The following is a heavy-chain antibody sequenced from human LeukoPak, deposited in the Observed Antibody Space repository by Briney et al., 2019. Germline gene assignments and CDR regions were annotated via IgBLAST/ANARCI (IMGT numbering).Heavy chain of an antibody. V-gene: IGHV3-30*03. CDR1: GFTFSSYG. CDR2: ISFDGSNE. CDR3: AREEHDYVWGSYRYYYYYGIDV. D-gene: IGHD3-16*02. J-gene: IGHJ6*02. Sequence: GGSLRLSCAASGFTFSSYGMHWVRQSPGRGLEWVSFISFDGSNEFYADSLKGRFTISRDNSKDTLYLQMDSLRVEDTALYYCAREEHDYVWGSYRYYYYYGIDVWGQGTTVTVSS.